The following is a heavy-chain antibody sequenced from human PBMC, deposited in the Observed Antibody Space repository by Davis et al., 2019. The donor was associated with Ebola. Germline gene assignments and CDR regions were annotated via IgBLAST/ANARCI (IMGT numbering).Heavy chain of an antibody. V-gene: IGHV3-53*05. CDR3: ATTQWLREFDN. J-gene: IGHJ4*02. D-gene: IGHD6-19*01. Sequence: GGSLRLSCVASGFTFSHYAMNWVRQAPGKGLEWVSVIYDQSTAYADAVRGRFIISRDKSNNTLYLEMSSLRVDDTAVYYCATTQWLREFDNWGQGTLVTVSS. CDR2: IYDQST. CDR1: GFTFSHYA.